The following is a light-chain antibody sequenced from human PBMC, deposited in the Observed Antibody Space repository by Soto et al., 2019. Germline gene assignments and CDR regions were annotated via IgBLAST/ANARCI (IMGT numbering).Light chain of an antibody. CDR3: AAWDDSLNGWV. CDR1: SSNIGTNG. J-gene: IGLJ3*02. Sequence: QSELTQPPSASEAPRQRVTISCSGSSSNIGTNGVNWYQQLPGKAPKLLIYYDDLLPSGVSDRFSGSKSGTSASLAISGLQSEDGADYYCAAWDDSLNGWVFGGGTKLTVL. V-gene: IGLV1-36*01. CDR2: YDD.